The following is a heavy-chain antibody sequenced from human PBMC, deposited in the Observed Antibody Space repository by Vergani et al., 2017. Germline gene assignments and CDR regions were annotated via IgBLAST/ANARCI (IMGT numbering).Heavy chain of an antibody. CDR2: ISDNGHSI. Sequence: EVQLVESGGGLVQPGGSLRLSCAASGFTFSSYSMNWVRQAPGKGLECVSFISDNGHSIYYADSVKGRFTISRDNAKKSLYLQMNTLRAEDTAVYYCARDHRDYNNYPGTFDIWGQGSMVTVSS. D-gene: IGHD5-24*01. CDR1: GFTFSSYS. J-gene: IGHJ3*02. V-gene: IGHV3-48*04. CDR3: ARDHRDYNNYPGTFDI.